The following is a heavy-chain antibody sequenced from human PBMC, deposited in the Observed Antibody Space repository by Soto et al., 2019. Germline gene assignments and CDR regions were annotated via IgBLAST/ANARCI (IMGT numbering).Heavy chain of an antibody. J-gene: IGHJ4*02. D-gene: IGHD6-13*01. Sequence: PAGSLRLSCAASGFTVSNYAMHWVRHAPGKGLEGKGLEWVAVISYDGSNKYYADSVKGRFTISRDNSKNTLYLQMNSLRAEDTAVYYCARAKESSSSSWRTPFHYWGQRTLVTVSS. CDR2: ISYDGSNK. CDR3: ARAKESSSSSWRTPFHY. CDR1: GFTVSNYA. V-gene: IGHV3-30-3*01.